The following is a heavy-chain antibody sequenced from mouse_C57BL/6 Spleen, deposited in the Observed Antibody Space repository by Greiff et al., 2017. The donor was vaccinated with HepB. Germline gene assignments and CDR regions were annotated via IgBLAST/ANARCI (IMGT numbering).Heavy chain of an antibody. J-gene: IGHJ4*01. V-gene: IGHV5-17*01. CDR2: ISSGSSTI. D-gene: IGHD4-1*01. CDR1: GFTFSDYG. Sequence: EVMLVESGGGLVKPGGSLKLSCAASGFTFSDYGMHWVRQAPEKGLEWVAYISSGSSTIYYADTVKGRFTISRDNAKNTLFLQMTSLRSEDTAMYYCAKAPLTGSYAMDYWGQGTSVTVSS. CDR3: AKAPLTGSYAMDY.